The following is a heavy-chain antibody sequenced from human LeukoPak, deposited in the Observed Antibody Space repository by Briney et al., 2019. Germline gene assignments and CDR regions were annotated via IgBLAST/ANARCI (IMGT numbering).Heavy chain of an antibody. CDR1: GFTVSSNY. CDR3: AKDPPNGVSYECSDYGMDV. D-gene: IGHD2-8*01. V-gene: IGHV3-53*04. Sequence: GGSLRLSCAASGFTVSSNYMSWVRQAPGKGLEWVSVIYSGGSTYYADSVKGRFTISRHNSKNTLYLQMNSLRAEDTAVYYCAKDPPNGVSYECSDYGMDVWGQGTTVTVSS. J-gene: IGHJ6*02. CDR2: IYSGGST.